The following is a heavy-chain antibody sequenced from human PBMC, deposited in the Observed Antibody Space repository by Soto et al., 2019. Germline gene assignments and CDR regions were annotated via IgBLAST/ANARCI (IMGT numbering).Heavy chain of an antibody. D-gene: IGHD6-6*01. CDR3: ASRQLEADY. J-gene: IGHJ4*02. Sequence: QVQLQESGPGLVKPSETLSLTCTVSGGSISSYYWSWIRQPPGKGLEWIGYIYYSGSTNYNPSLESRVTISVDTSKNQFSLKLSSVTAADTAVYYCASRQLEADYWGQGTLVTVSS. V-gene: IGHV4-59*01. CDR2: IYYSGST. CDR1: GGSISSYY.